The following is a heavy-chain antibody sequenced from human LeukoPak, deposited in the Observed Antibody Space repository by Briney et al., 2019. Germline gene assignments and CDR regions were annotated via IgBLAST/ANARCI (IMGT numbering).Heavy chain of an antibody. Sequence: GASVKVSCKASGYIFTDYYIHWVRQARGQGLEWMGWINPNSGGTNYAQKFQGRVTMTRDTSISTAYMELSRLRSDDTAVYYCARDWRERWLDYDYVWGSYPANWFDPWGQGTLVTVSS. J-gene: IGHJ5*02. CDR1: GYIFTDYY. D-gene: IGHD3-16*02. V-gene: IGHV1-2*02. CDR2: INPNSGGT. CDR3: ARDWRERWLDYDYVWGSYPANWFDP.